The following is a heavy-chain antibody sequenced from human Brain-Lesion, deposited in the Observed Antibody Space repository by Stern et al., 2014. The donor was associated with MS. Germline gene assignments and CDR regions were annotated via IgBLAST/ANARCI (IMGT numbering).Heavy chain of an antibody. CDR2: INYRRNT. CDR3: ARAFSDYHDSTPGY. J-gene: IGHJ4*02. V-gene: IGHV4-59*01. D-gene: IGHD3-22*01. Sequence: VQLLESGPGLVKPSETLSLTCTVSYDSISSYYWTWLRQPPGKGLEWIGYINYRRNTNYNPALKSRVTISVDTSKNQFSLKLTSVTAADTAVYYCARAFSDYHDSTPGYWGQGTLVTVSS. CDR1: YDSISSYY.